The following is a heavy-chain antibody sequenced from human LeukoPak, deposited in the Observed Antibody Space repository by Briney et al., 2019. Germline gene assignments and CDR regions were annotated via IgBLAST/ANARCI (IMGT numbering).Heavy chain of an antibody. CDR1: GGSTSSYY. J-gene: IGHJ6*02. CDR2: IYYSGST. Sequence: SETLSLTCTVSGGSTSSYYWSWIRQPPGKGLEWIGYIYYSGSTNYNPSLKSRVTISVDTSKNQFSLKLSSVTAADTAVYYCARSAAAGTFVYYYYGMDVWGQGTTVTVSS. CDR3: ARSAAAGTFVYYYYGMDV. V-gene: IGHV4-59*08. D-gene: IGHD6-13*01.